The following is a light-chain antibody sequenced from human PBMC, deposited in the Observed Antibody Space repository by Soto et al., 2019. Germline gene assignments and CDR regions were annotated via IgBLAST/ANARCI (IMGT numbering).Light chain of an antibody. CDR3: MQELQAPWT. V-gene: IGKV2-28*01. CDR2: LGS. CDR1: QSLVDSYGYNF. Sequence: DIVMTQSPLSLPVTPGEPASISCRSSQSLVDSYGYNFLEWYLQKPGQSPQLLMYLGSNRASGVPDRVSGSGSGTDFTLRISRVEAEDVGVYYCMQELQAPWTFGQGTKVEIK. J-gene: IGKJ1*01.